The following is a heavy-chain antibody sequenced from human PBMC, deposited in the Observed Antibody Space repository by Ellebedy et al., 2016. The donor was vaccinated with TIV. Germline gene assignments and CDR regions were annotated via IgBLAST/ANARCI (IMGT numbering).Heavy chain of an antibody. J-gene: IGHJ4*02. CDR2: IKQDGSEK. D-gene: IGHD7-27*01. V-gene: IGHV3-7*03. CDR3: ARDKITGATIFDY. Sequence: GESLKISCAASGFTFSSYWMSWVRQAPGRGPEWVANIKQDGSEKFYVDSVKGRFTISRDNAKNSLYLQMNSLRDEDTAVYYCARDKITGATIFDYWGQGTLVTVSS. CDR1: GFTFSSYW.